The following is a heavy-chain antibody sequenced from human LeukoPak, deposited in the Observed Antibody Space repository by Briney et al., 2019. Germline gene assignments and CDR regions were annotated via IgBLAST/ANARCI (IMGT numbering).Heavy chain of an antibody. D-gene: IGHD6-19*01. Sequence: GGPLRLSCGPSGVILSNYALDGVRQPPDKGLEGVAAISYDGSKTYYTDSVQGRFTISRDDPSDTLSLQMDSLRAEDTALYYCATSTTVAGTFWFDPRGQGTLVIVSS. CDR1: GVILSNYA. CDR3: ATSTTVAGTFWFDP. J-gene: IGHJ5*02. CDR2: ISYDGSKT. V-gene: IGHV3-30*04.